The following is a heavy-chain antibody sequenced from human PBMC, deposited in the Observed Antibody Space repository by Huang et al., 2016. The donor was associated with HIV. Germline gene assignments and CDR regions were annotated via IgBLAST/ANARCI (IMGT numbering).Heavy chain of an antibody. CDR3: ARDRRYDILTGHDPYRYGMDV. Sequence: QVQLVQSGVEVKKPGASVKVSCKASGYTFTSYGSNWVRQAPGHGLEWLGWISSYNSKTNYARKFQGRATMTTDTATITAYMDLRSLRADDTAVYYCARDRRYDILTGHDPYRYGMDVWGQGTTVIVSS. CDR2: ISSYNSKT. J-gene: IGHJ6*02. D-gene: IGHD3-9*01. V-gene: IGHV1-18*04. CDR1: GYTFTSYG.